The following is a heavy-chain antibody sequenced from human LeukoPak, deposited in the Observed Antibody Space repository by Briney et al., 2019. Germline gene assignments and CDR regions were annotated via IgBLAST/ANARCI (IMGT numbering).Heavy chain of an antibody. CDR1: GFTVSSNY. Sequence: GGSLRLSCAASGFTVSSNYMSWVRQAPGKGLEWVSVIYSGGRTYYADSVKGRFTISRDNSKNTLYLQMNSLRAEDTAVYYCARDGGGYDSRFDYWGQGTLVTVSS. J-gene: IGHJ4*02. CDR2: IYSGGRT. D-gene: IGHD5-12*01. V-gene: IGHV3-53*01. CDR3: ARDGGGYDSRFDY.